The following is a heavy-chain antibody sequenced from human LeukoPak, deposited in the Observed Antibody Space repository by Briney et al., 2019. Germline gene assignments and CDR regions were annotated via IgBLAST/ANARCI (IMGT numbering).Heavy chain of an antibody. CDR3: ARDPSRPDSSSWLDY. V-gene: IGHV3-33*01. CDR1: GFTFSSYG. J-gene: IGHJ4*02. D-gene: IGHD6-13*01. CDR2: IWYDGSNK. Sequence: PGRSLRLSCAESGFTFSSYGMHCVRQAPGKGLEWVAVIWYDGSNKYYADSVKGRFTISRDNSKNTLYLQMNSLRAEDTAVYYCARDPSRPDSSSWLDYWGQGTLVTVSS.